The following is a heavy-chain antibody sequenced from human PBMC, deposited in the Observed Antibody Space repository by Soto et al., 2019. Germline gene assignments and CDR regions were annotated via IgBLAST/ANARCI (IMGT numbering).Heavy chain of an antibody. CDR3: ARDLGGPDY. CDR1: DFSLSPYW. V-gene: IGHV3-74*03. J-gene: IGHJ4*02. Sequence: GGSMRLSCAASDFSLSPYWMHWVRQVPGTGLEWVARLSSDGFGAAYADSVKGRFFISRDIARNTLSLQMNSLRADDTAVYYCARDLGGPDYWGRGTSVTVSS. CDR2: LSSDGFGA. D-gene: IGHD3-16*01.